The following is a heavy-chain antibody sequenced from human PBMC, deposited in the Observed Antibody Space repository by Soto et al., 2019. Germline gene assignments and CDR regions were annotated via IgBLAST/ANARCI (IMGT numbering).Heavy chain of an antibody. Sequence: QVQLVQSGAEVKKPGASVKVSCKASGYTFTTYGISWVRQAPGQGLEWMGWISAYNGNTNYAQKIQGRVSMTTNTTTSTASMELRSLRSDDTAVYYCARQQWLYYYYGMDVWGQGTTVTVSS. D-gene: IGHD6-19*01. CDR3: ARQQWLYYYYGMDV. CDR2: ISAYNGNT. J-gene: IGHJ6*02. V-gene: IGHV1-18*01. CDR1: GYTFTTYG.